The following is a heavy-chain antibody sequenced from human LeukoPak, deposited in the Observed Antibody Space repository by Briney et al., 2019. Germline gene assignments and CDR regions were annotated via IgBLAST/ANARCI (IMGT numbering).Heavy chain of an antibody. CDR1: GXSISSGGNY. CDR3: ARQYCSGGSCYAGSFDF. D-gene: IGHD2-15*01. CDR2: IYDIGST. V-gene: IGHV4-31*03. Sequence: SQTLSLTCTVSGXSISSGGNYWSWIRQHPGKGQEWIRYIYDIGSTYYSPSLKSRVVISVETSKNQFSLKVYSVTAADTAVYYCARQYCSGGSCYAGSFDFWGQGTLVTVSS. J-gene: IGHJ4*02.